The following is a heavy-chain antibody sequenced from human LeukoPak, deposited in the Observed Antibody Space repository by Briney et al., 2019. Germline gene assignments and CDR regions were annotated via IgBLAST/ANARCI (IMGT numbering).Heavy chain of an antibody. CDR2: IYYSGST. J-gene: IGHJ4*02. CDR3: ARHPDGY. Sequence: SETLSLTCTVSGGSISSSIYYWGWIRQPPGKGLEWIGSIYYSGSTYYNPSLKSRVTISVDTSKNQFSLKLSSVTAADTAVYYCARHPDGYWGQGTLVTVSS. CDR1: GGSISSSIYY. D-gene: IGHD5-24*01. V-gene: IGHV4-39*01.